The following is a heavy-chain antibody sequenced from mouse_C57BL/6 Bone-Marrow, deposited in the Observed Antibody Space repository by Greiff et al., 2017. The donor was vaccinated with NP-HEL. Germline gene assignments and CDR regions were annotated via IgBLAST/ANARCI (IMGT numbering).Heavy chain of an antibody. V-gene: IGHV5-6*01. J-gene: IGHJ3*01. D-gene: IGHD1-1*01. CDR1: GFTFSSYG. Sequence: EVKLMESGGDLVKPGGSLKLSCAASGFTFSSYGMSWVRQTPDKRLEWVATISSGGSYTYYPDSVKGRFTISRDNAKNTLYLQMSSLKSEDTAMYYWARQGGLFGAYWGQGTLVTVSA. CDR2: ISSGGSYT. CDR3: ARQGGLFGAY.